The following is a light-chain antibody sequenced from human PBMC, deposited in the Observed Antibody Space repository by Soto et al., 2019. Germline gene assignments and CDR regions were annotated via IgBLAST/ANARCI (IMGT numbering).Light chain of an antibody. Sequence: IVLRQSPATLSLYPGERATLSCRASQSVSSYLAWYQQKPGQAPRLLIYDASNRATGIPARFSGSGSGTDFTLTISSLEPEDFAVYYCQQYGSSPPRFTLGQGTRLEIK. CDR3: QQYGSSPPRFT. CDR1: QSVSSY. V-gene: IGKV3-11*01. J-gene: IGKJ5*01. CDR2: DAS.